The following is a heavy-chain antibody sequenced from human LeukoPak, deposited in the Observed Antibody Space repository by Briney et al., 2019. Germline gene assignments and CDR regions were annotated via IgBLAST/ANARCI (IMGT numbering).Heavy chain of an antibody. D-gene: IGHD2-15*01. CDR2: ISGSGGST. V-gene: IGHV3-23*01. Sequence: AGGSLRLSCAASGFTFSSYAMSWVRQAPGKGLEWVSAISGSGGSTYYADSVKGRFTISRDNSKNTLYLQMNSLRAEDTAVYYCAKDRYVVGSTFDYWGQGTLVTVSS. CDR1: GFTFSSYA. J-gene: IGHJ4*02. CDR3: AKDRYVVGSTFDY.